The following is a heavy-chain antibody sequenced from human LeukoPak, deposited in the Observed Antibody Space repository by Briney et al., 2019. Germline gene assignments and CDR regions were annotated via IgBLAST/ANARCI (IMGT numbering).Heavy chain of an antibody. Sequence: PGGSLRLSCAASGFTFSSYWMHWVRQAPGKGLVWVSRINSDGSSTSYADSVKGRFTISRDNAKNTLYLQMNSLRAEDTAVYYCAKDRPDYDFWSGYYENGYFDYWGQGTLVTVSS. V-gene: IGHV3-74*01. CDR3: AKDRPDYDFWSGYYENGYFDY. D-gene: IGHD3-3*01. CDR1: GFTFSSYW. CDR2: INSDGSST. J-gene: IGHJ4*02.